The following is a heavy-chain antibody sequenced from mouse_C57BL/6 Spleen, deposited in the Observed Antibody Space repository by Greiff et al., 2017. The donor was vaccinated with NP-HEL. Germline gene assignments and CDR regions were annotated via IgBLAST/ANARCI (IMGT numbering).Heavy chain of an antibody. J-gene: IGHJ2*01. CDR2: IDPEDGDT. CDR3: TTNYGSSSPFDY. Sequence: VQLKQSGAELVRPGASVKLSCTASGFNIKDYYMHWVKQRPEQGLEWIGRIDPEDGDTEYAPKFQGKATMTADTSSNTAYLQLSSLTSEDTAVYYCTTNYGSSSPFDYWGQGTTLTVSS. D-gene: IGHD1-1*01. V-gene: IGHV14-1*01. CDR1: GFNIKDYY.